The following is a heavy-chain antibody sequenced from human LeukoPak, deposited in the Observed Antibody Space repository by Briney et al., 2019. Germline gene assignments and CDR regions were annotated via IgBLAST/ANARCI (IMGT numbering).Heavy chain of an antibody. J-gene: IGHJ4*02. D-gene: IGHD6-13*01. CDR3: ARDPGAAAGRGTGFDY. CDR1: GGTFSSYA. Sequence: GASVKVSCKASGGTFSSYAISWVRQAPGQGLEWMGGIIPIFGTANYAQKFQGRVTITADESTSTAYMELSSLGSEDTAVYYCARDPGAAAGRGTGFDYWGQGTLVTVSS. CDR2: IIPIFGTA. V-gene: IGHV1-69*13.